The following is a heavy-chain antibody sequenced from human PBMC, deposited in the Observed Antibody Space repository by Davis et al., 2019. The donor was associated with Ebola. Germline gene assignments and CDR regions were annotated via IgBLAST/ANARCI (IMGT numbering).Heavy chain of an antibody. D-gene: IGHD3-3*01. Sequence: GESLKISCAASGFTFSSYAMSWVRQVPGKGLDWVSTISAYGAATYYADTVKGRFTISRDNSKNTLYLQMDSLRAEDTAVYYCAKSVFGAASDYWGQGTLVTVSS. CDR1: GFTFSSYA. CDR2: ISAYGAAT. J-gene: IGHJ4*02. V-gene: IGHV3-23*01. CDR3: AKSVFGAASDY.